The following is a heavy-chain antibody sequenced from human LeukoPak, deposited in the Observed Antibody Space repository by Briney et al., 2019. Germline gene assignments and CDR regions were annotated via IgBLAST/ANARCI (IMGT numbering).Heavy chain of an antibody. CDR1: GGSISSYY. CDR3: ARGAYGSGSTSWFDP. J-gene: IGHJ5*02. D-gene: IGHD3-10*01. V-gene: IGHV4-4*07. CDR2: IYSSGGT. Sequence: SETLSLTCTVSGGSISSYYWSWIRQPAGKGLEWIGRIYSSGGTDYNSSLKSRVTMSVDTSKNQFSLKLSSVTAADTAVYYCARGAYGSGSTSWFDPWGQGTLVSVSS.